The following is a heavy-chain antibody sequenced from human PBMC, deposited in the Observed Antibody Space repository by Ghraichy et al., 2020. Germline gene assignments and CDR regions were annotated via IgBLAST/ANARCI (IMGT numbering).Heavy chain of an antibody. CDR2: IYYSGST. J-gene: IGHJ4*02. Sequence: SQTLSLTCTVSGGSISSYYWSWIRQPPGKGLEWIGYIYYSGSTNYNPSLKSRVTISVDTSKNQFSLKLSSVTAADTAVYYCARGGVADIDYWGQGTLVTVSS. D-gene: IGHD6-19*01. CDR1: GGSISSYY. CDR3: ARGGVADIDY. V-gene: IGHV4-59*01.